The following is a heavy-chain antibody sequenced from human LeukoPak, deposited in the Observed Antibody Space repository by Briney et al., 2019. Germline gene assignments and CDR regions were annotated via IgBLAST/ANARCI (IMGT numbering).Heavy chain of an antibody. CDR1: GFTFDDYA. CDR3: AKDGSSSWNYYYGMDV. V-gene: IGHV3-9*01. CDR2: ISWNRGSI. D-gene: IGHD6-13*01. Sequence: GGSLRLSCAASGFTFDDYAMRWVRQAPGKGLEWVSGISWNRGSIGYADSVKGRFTISRDNAKNSLYLQMNSLRTEDTALYYCAKDGSSSWNYYYGMDVWGQGTTVTVSS. J-gene: IGHJ6*02.